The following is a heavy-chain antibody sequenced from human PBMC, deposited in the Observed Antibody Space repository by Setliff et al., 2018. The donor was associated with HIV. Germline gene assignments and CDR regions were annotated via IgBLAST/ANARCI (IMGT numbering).Heavy chain of an antibody. CDR1: GYTLRRHG. V-gene: IGHV1-18*01. CDR3: ARVVVAYNWFDP. J-gene: IGHJ5*02. Sequence: GASVKVSCKASGYTLRRHGISWVRQAPGQGLEWMGWISAYNGNTNYAQKFQGRVTLTTDTSTSTAYMELRSLRSDDTAVYYCARVVVAYNWFDPWGQGTLVTVSS. D-gene: IGHD2-15*01. CDR2: ISAYNGNT.